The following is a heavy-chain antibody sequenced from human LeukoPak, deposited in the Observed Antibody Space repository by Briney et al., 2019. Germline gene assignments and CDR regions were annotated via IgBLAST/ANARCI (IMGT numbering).Heavy chain of an antibody. CDR2: IWYDGSNK. V-gene: IGHV3-33*01. J-gene: IGHJ4*02. Sequence: PGRSLRLSCAASGFTFSSYGMHWVRQAPGKGLEWVAVIWYDGSNKYYADSVKGRFTISRDNSKNTLYLQMNSLRAEDTAVYYCARVRGYSYGYYDRWGQGTLVTVSS. CDR1: GFTFSSYG. D-gene: IGHD5-18*01. CDR3: ARVRGYSYGYYDR.